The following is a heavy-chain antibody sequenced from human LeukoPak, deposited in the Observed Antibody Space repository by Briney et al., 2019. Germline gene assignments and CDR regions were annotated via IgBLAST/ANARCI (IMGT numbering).Heavy chain of an antibody. V-gene: IGHV1-46*01. Sequence: ASVNVSCKASGYTFTSYYLHWVRQAPGRGPEWMGVINPNGGSTNYAQKFQGRVTMTRDTSASTVYMELSSLRSEDTAVYYCARGGQQQPFDYWGQGTLVTVSS. CDR1: GYTFTSYY. CDR3: ARGGQQQPFDY. D-gene: IGHD6-13*01. CDR2: INPNGGST. J-gene: IGHJ4*02.